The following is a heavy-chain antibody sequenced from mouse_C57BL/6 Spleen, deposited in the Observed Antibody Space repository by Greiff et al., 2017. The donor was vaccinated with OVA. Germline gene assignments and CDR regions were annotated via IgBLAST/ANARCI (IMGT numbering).Heavy chain of an antibody. Sequence: EVKLMESGGGLVKPGGSLKLSCAASGFTFSDYGMHWVRQAPEKGLEWVAYISSGSSNIYYADTVKGRFTISRDNAKNTLFLQMTSLRAEDTAMYYCAKGGNPSYAMDYWGQGTSVTVSS. CDR2: ISSGSSNI. CDR1: GFTFSDYG. CDR3: AKGGNPSYAMDY. J-gene: IGHJ4*01. D-gene: IGHD2-1*01. V-gene: IGHV5-17*01.